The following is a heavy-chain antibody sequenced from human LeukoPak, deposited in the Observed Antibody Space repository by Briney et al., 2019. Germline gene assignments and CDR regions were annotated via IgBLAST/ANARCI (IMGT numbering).Heavy chain of an antibody. CDR1: GFTFSSYA. V-gene: IGHV3-23*01. J-gene: IGHJ4*02. CDR3: ARDRQWMVFDY. Sequence: GRSLRLSCAASGFTFSSYAMSWVRQAPGKGLEWVSAISGSGGSTYYADSVKGRFTISRDNSKNTLYLQMNSLRAEDTAVYYCARDRQWMVFDYWGQGTLVTVSS. D-gene: IGHD6-19*01. CDR2: ISGSGGST.